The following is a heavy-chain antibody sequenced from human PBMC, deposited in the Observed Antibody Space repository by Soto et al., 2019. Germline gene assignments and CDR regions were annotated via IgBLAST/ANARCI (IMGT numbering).Heavy chain of an antibody. V-gene: IGHV1-18*01. CDR1: GYTFTSYG. Sequence: QVQLVQSGAEVKKPGASVKVSCKASGYTFTSYGISWVRQAPGQGLEWMGWISAYNGNTNYAQKLQGRVTMTTDTSTSTAYMELRSLRSDDTAVYYCVRDRSGWLTYYYYYGMDVWGQGTTVTVSS. D-gene: IGHD6-19*01. CDR2: ISAYNGNT. J-gene: IGHJ6*02. CDR3: VRDRSGWLTYYYYYGMDV.